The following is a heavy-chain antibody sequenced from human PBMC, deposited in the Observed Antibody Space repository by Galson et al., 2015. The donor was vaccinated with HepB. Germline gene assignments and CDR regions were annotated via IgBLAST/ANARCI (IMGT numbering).Heavy chain of an antibody. CDR1: GFTFSSYA. Sequence: SGFTFSSYAMSWVRQAPGKGLEWVSAISGSGGSTYYADSVKGRFTISRDNSKNTLYLQMNSLRAEDTAVYYCAKDLGSYCGGDCYSGGYWGQGTLVTVSS. CDR3: AKDLGSYCGGDCYSGGY. V-gene: IGHV3-23*01. CDR2: ISGSGGST. D-gene: IGHD2-21*02. J-gene: IGHJ4*02.